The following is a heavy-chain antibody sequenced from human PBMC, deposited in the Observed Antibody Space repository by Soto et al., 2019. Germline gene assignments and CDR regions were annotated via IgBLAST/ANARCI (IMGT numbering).Heavy chain of an antibody. J-gene: IGHJ6*02. V-gene: IGHV3-23*01. CDR3: AKHLHIVVRFSPLFSFYGLDV. Sequence: GRSLRLSCVASGFPYSVYAVSCVRPSPGKGMEWVAVIAASDAATFYADSVKGRFTISRDNSNNTLYLEMNSPRAEDTAVYYCAKHLHIVVRFSPLFSFYGLDVWGQGNTVTVS. CDR2: IAASDAAT. CDR1: GFPYSVYA. D-gene: IGHD2-21*01.